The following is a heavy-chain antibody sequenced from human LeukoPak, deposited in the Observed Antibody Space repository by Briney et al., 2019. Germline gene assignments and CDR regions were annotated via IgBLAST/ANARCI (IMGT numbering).Heavy chain of an antibody. D-gene: IGHD5-12*01. CDR2: VHNTGST. J-gene: IGHJ4*02. CDR1: GGSISTYY. Sequence: SETLSLTCTVSGGSISTYYWSWIRQPPGKGLEWIGNVHNTGSTNYNPSLESRVTISVDTSKNHFSLRLSSVTAADTAVYYCARAVGDSGYGRYFDYWGQGTLVTVSS. CDR3: ARAVGDSGYGRYFDY. V-gene: IGHV4-59*01.